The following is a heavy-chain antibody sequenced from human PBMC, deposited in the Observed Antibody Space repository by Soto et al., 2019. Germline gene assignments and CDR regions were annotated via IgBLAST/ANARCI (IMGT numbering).Heavy chain of an antibody. D-gene: IGHD4-17*01. CDR1: GGSFSGYY. V-gene: IGHV4-34*01. CDR2: LNHSGST. Sequence: QVQLQQWGAGLLKPSETLSLTCAVYGGSFSGYYWSWIRQPPGKGLERIGELNHSGSTNYNPSLKSRVTISVDASKNQFSLKLSSVTAADTAVYYCARGRTLRYYYYYGMDVSGQGTTVTVSS. CDR3: ARGRTLRYYYYYGMDV. J-gene: IGHJ6*02.